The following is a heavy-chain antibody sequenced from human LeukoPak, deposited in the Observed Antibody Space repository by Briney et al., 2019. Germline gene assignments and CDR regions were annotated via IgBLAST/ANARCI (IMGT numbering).Heavy chain of an antibody. CDR1: GYTFTNYY. D-gene: IGHD4-17*01. J-gene: IGHJ5*02. CDR3: ALTTVTTGWFDP. V-gene: IGHV1-46*01. CDR2: INPSGGST. Sequence: ASVKVSCKASGYTFTNYYIHWVRQAPGQGLEWMGMINPSGGSTDSAQKFQGRVTVTRDTSTNTVYMELSGLRSEDTAVYYCALTTVTTGWFDPWGQGTLVTVSS.